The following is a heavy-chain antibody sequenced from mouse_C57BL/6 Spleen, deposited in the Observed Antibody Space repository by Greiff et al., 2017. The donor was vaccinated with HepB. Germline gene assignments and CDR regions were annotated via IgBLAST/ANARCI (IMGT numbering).Heavy chain of an antibody. CDR1: GYTFTSYW. CDR3: ARVAGPTTGYFDV. Sequence: QVQLQQPGAELVKPGASVKLSCKASGYTFTSYWMHWVKQRPGQGLEWIGMIHPNSGSTNYNEKLKSKATLTVDKSSSTAYMQLSSLTSEDSAVYYCARVAGPTTGYFDVWGTGTTVTVSS. CDR2: IHPNSGST. V-gene: IGHV1-64*01. J-gene: IGHJ1*03. D-gene: IGHD1-1*01.